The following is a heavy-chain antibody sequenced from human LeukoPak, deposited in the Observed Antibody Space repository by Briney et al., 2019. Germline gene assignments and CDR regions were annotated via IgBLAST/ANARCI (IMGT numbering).Heavy chain of an antibody. D-gene: IGHD3-10*01. V-gene: IGHV4-61*05. J-gene: IGHJ5*02. CDR1: GGSISSSSYY. Sequence: SETLSLTCTVSGGSISSSSYYWGWIRQPPGKGLEWIGYIYYSGSTNYNPSLKSRVTISVDTSKNQFSLKLSSVTAADTAVYYCARVGVTMVRGVISGWWFDPWGQGTLVTVSS. CDR3: ARVGVTMVRGVISGWWFDP. CDR2: IYYSGST.